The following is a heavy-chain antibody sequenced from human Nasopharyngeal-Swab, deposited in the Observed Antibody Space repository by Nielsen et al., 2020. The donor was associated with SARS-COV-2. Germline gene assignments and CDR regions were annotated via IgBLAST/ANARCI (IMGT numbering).Heavy chain of an antibody. J-gene: IGHJ5*02. CDR3: ASAIAAAESS. D-gene: IGHD6-13*01. V-gene: IGHV3-7*05. Sequence: VRQMPGKGLEWVANINPDGSVKFYVDSVKGRFTISRDNVYNSVYLQMSSLTAEDTAVYYCASAIAAAESSWGQGTLVTVSS. CDR2: INPDGSVK.